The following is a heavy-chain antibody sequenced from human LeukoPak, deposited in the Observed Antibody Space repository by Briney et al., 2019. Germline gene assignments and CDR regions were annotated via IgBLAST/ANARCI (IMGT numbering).Heavy chain of an antibody. J-gene: IGHJ5*02. Sequence: GESLRISCKVSGYSFPSYWITWVRQAPGKGLEWMERIAPSDSYTNYNPSFEGHVTMSVEKSITTVYLQWSSLKASDTAMYYCVRQPPGVYDTTQNWFDPWGQGTLVTVSS. CDR3: VRQPPGVYDTTQNWFDP. CDR1: GYSFPSYW. CDR2: IAPSDSYT. D-gene: IGHD3-22*01. V-gene: IGHV5-10-1*01.